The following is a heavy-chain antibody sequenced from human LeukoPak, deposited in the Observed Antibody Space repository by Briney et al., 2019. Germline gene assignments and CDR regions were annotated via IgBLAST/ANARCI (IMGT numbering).Heavy chain of an antibody. V-gene: IGHV4-39*01. Sequence: SETLSLTCNVSGSTISSSSYYWAWIRQPPGKGLEWIGSKFYNGNTYYKQSLKSRLTISVDTSKSQVSLRLTSVTAADTAVYYCARRLRYDSSGEPPYYFDYWGQGTLVTVSS. CDR2: KFYNGNT. CDR1: GSTISSSSYY. D-gene: IGHD3-22*01. CDR3: ARRLRYDSSGEPPYYFDY. J-gene: IGHJ4*02.